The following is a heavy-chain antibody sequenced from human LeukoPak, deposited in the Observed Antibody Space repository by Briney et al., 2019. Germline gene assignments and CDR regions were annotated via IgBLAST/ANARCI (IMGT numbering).Heavy chain of an antibody. CDR2: IYHSGST. V-gene: IGHV4-38-2*01. D-gene: IGHD2-15*01. CDR3: ARSYCSGGSCYYFDY. Sequence: SETLSLTCAVSGYSTSSGYYWGWIRQPPGKGLEWIGSIYHSGSTYYNPSLKSRVTISVDTSKNQFSLKLSSVTAADTAVYYCARSYCSGGSCYYFDYWGQGTLVTVSS. J-gene: IGHJ4*02. CDR1: GYSTSSGYY.